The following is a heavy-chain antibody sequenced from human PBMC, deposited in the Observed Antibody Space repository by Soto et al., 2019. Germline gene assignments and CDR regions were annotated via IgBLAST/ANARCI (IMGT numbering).Heavy chain of an antibody. CDR1: GFTFSSYG. V-gene: IGHV3-30*18. CDR3: AKGKWELPRRALYYFDY. CDR2: ISYDGSNK. Sequence: GGSLRLSCAASGFTFSSYGMHWVRQAPGKGLEWVAVISYDGSNKYYADSVKGRFTISRDNSKNTLYLQMNSLRAEDTAVYYCAKGKWELPRRALYYFDYWGQGTLVTVSS. D-gene: IGHD1-26*01. J-gene: IGHJ4*02.